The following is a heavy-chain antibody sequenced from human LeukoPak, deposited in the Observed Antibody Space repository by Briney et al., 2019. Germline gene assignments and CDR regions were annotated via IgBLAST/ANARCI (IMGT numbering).Heavy chain of an antibody. J-gene: IGHJ4*02. CDR1: GGTFSSYA. D-gene: IGHD3-22*01. CDR2: IIPIFGTA. V-gene: IGHV1-69*13. Sequence: ASVKASCKASGGTFSSYAISWVRQAPGQGLEWMGGIIPIFGTANYAQKFQGRVTITADESTSTAYMELSSLRSEDTAVYYCARARANAYYYDSSARVLDYWGQGTLVTVSS. CDR3: ARARANAYYYDSSARVLDY.